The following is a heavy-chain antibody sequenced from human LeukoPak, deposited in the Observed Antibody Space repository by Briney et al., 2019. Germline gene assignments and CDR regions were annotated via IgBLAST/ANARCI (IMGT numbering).Heavy chain of an antibody. CDR2: ISWNSGSI. Sequence: GGSLTLSCAASGFTFDDYAMHWVRQAPGKGLEWVSGISWNSGSIGYADSVKGRFTISRDNAKNSLYLQMNSLRAEDTALYYCAKDAYYYGSGSLYNWFDPWGQGTLVTVSS. CDR3: AKDAYYYGSGSLYNWFDP. CDR1: GFTFDDYA. D-gene: IGHD3-10*01. J-gene: IGHJ5*02. V-gene: IGHV3-9*01.